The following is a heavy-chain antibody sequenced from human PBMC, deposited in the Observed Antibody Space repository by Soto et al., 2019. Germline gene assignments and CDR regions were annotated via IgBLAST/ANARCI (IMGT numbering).Heavy chain of an antibody. CDR2: ISGKNGNT. J-gene: IGHJ4*02. CDR3: ARSHYYEETGTFEN. D-gene: IGHD1-1*01. V-gene: IGHV1-18*04. Sequence: ASVKVSCKASGYNFSDFGITWVRQAPGQGLEWMGWISGKNGNTNYAQKVQGRVTLTADTSTRTAYMEMRALTSDDTGIYYCARSHYYEETGTFENWGQGTQVTVSS. CDR1: GYNFSDFG.